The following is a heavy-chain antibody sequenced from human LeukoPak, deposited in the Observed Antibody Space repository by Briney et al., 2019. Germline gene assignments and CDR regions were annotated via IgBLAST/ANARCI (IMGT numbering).Heavy chain of an antibody. CDR2: ISSSSSYI. J-gene: IGHJ4*02. CDR1: GFTFSSYS. V-gene: IGHV3-21*01. CDR3: ARVDLGGGSSSWRNFDY. D-gene: IGHD6-13*01. Sequence: PGGSLRLSCAASGFTFSSYSMNWVRQAPGKGLEWVSSISSSSSYIYYADSVKGRFTISRDNAKNSLHLQMNSLRAEDTAVYYCARVDLGGGSSSWRNFDYWGQGTLVTVSS.